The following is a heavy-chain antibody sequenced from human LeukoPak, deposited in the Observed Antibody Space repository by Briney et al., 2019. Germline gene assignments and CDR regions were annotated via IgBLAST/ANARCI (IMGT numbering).Heavy chain of an antibody. D-gene: IGHD6-13*01. Sequence: PGGSLRLSCAGSGFTFSTYWMNWVRQAPAKGLEWVANMNQDGSEKYYLDSVKGRFTISRDNAKNSVYLQMNSLRAEDTAVYYCARASTRGTSSWYSWGQGTLVTVSS. CDR3: ARASTRGTSSWYS. V-gene: IGHV3-7*03. CDR1: GFTFSTYW. J-gene: IGHJ4*02. CDR2: MNQDGSEK.